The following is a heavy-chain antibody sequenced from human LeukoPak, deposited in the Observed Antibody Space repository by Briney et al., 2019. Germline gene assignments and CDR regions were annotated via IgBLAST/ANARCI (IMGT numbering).Heavy chain of an antibody. CDR2: MKKDGSET. CDR3: GRHRSGSGTYFIDY. J-gene: IGHJ4*02. Sequence: PGGSLRLSCVVSGFTFSSYSMIWVRQAPGKGLQWVANMKKDGSETKYVESVKGRFTISRDNAKNSLYLQMSSLRAEDTAVYYCGRHRSGSGTYFIDYWGQGTLVSGSS. V-gene: IGHV3-7*01. CDR1: GFTFSSYS. D-gene: IGHD3-10*01.